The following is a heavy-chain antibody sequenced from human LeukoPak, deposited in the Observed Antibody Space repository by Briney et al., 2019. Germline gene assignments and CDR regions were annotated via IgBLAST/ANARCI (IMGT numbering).Heavy chain of an antibody. V-gene: IGHV1-69*04. CDR1: GGTFSSYA. CDR3: ARGGSYYKTADY. D-gene: IGHD3-10*01. Sequence: SVKVSCKASGGTFSSYAISWVRQAPGQGLEWMGRIIPILGIANYAQKFQGRVTITADKSTSTAYMELRSLRSDDTAVYYCARGGSYYKTADYWGQGTLVTVSS. CDR2: IIPILGIA. J-gene: IGHJ4*02.